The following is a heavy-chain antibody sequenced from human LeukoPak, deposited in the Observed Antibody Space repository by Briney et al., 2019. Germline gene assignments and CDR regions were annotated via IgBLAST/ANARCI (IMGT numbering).Heavy chain of an antibody. CDR2: IWYDGSNK. V-gene: IGHV3-33*01. CDR1: GFTFSSYG. CDR3: ARDRLRYCSGGSCHVFDY. J-gene: IGHJ4*02. Sequence: GGSLRLSCAASGFTFSSYGMHWVRQAPGKGLEWVAVIWYDGSNKYYADSVKGRFTISRDNSKNTLYLQMNSLRAEDTAVYYCARDRLRYCSGGSCHVFDYWGQGTLVTVSS. D-gene: IGHD2-15*01.